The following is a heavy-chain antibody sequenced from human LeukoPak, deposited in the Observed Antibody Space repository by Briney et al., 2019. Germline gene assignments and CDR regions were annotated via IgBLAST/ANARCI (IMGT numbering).Heavy chain of an antibody. CDR2: IYSGGST. CDR3: VRGGNGHTSGQFDL. V-gene: IGHV3-53*01. Sequence: GGSLRLSCAASGFTVSSNYKSWVRQAPGKGLEWVSVIYSGGSTYYADSVKGRFTISRDNSKNTLYLQMNSLRAEDTAVYYCVRGGNGHTSGQFDLWGQGALVTVSS. J-gene: IGHJ5*02. D-gene: IGHD1-1*01. CDR1: GFTVSSNY.